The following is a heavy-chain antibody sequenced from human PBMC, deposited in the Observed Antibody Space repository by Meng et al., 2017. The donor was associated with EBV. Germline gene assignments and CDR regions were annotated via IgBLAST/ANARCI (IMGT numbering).Heavy chain of an antibody. CDR1: GYTFTSYD. J-gene: IGHJ5*02. D-gene: IGHD2-15*01. CDR3: ARGRGVYCSGGSCYPGWFDP. Sequence: VRWGQSGAEVKKPGASVKVSCKASGYTFTSYDITWVRQATGQGLEWMGWMNPNSGNTGYAQKFQGRVTMTRNTSISTAYMELSSLRSEDTAVYYCARGRGVYCSGGSCYPGWFDPWGQGTLVTVSS. CDR2: MNPNSGNT. V-gene: IGHV1-8*01.